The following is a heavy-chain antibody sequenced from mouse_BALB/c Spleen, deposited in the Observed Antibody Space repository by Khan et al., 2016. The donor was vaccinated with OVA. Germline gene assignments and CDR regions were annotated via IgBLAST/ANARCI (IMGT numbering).Heavy chain of an antibody. Sequence: VQLQQSGAELAKPGASVKMSCKASGYTFTSYWMHWVKQRPGQGLEWIGYINPSTGYSEYNQKFKDKATLTADKSSSTAYMQLSSLTSDDSAVLYHTNPGSYSGWVAYWGQGTPVTVSA. CDR2: INPSTGYS. J-gene: IGHJ3*01. D-gene: IGHD2-12*01. CDR1: GYTFTSYW. V-gene: IGHV1-7*01. CDR3: TNPGSYSGWVAY.